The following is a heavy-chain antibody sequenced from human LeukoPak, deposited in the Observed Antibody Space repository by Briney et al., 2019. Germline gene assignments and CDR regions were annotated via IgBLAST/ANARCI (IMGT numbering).Heavy chain of an antibody. V-gene: IGHV4-31*03. CDR2: IYYSGST. D-gene: IGHD3-22*01. CDR1: GGSISSGGYY. Sequence: SETLSLTCTVSGGSISSGGYYWSWIRQHPGKGLEWIGYIYYSGSTYYNPSLKSRVTISVDTSKNQFSLKLSSVTAADTAVYYCASGRYYYDSSGYLNDAFDIWGQGTMVTVSS. J-gene: IGHJ3*02. CDR3: ASGRYYYDSSGYLNDAFDI.